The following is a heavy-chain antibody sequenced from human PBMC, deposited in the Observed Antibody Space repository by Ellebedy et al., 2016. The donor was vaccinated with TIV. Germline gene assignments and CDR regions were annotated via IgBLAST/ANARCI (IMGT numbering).Heavy chain of an antibody. J-gene: IGHJ4*02. CDR3: ARRQGSGSYFDY. D-gene: IGHD3-10*01. CDR1: GGSISSYY. V-gene: IGHV4-59*08. Sequence: SETLSLXCTVSGGSISSYYWSWIRQPPGKGLEWIGYIYYSGSTNYNPSLKSRVTISVDTSKNQFSLKLSSVTAADTAVYYCARRQGSGSYFDYWGQGTLVTVSS. CDR2: IYYSGST.